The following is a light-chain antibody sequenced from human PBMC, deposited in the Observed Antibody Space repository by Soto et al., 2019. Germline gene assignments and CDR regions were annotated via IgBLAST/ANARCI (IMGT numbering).Light chain of an antibody. V-gene: IGKV4-1*01. CDR2: WAS. CDR1: QSVLYSSNNKNY. CDR3: QQYYNSPRT. J-gene: IGKJ4*01. Sequence: DIVMTQSPDSLAVSLGERATINCKSSQSVLYSSNNKNYLAWYQQKPGQPPKLLIYWASTRESGVSVRFSGSGSGTDFTLTISSLQAEDVAVFYCQQYYNSPRTFGGGTKVEIK.